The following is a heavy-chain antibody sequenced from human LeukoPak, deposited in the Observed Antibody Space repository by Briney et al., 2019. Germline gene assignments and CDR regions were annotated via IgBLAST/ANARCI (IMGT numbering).Heavy chain of an antibody. CDR2: IYSGGST. V-gene: IGHV3-53*01. J-gene: IGHJ4*02. D-gene: IGHD5-18*01. CDR3: AKGYNYAYEY. CDR1: GFTVSSSY. Sequence: GGCLRLSCAASGFTVSSSYMSWVRQAPGKGLEWVSLIYSGGSTYYAASVKGRFTISRDNSKNTLYLQMNSLRPEDTAVYYCAKGYNYAYEYWGQGTLVTVSS.